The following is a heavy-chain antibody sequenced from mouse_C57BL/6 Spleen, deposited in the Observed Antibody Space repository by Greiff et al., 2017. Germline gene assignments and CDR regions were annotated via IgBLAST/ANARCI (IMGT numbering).Heavy chain of an antibody. CDR1: GYTFTDYY. CDR3: ARLLGRGYFDV. D-gene: IGHD4-1*01. Sequence: VQLQQSGPELVKPGASVKISCKASGYTFTDYYMNWVKQSHGKSLEWIGDINPNNGGTSYNQKFKGKATLTVDKSSSTAYMELRSLTSEDSAVYYCARLLGRGYFDVWGTGTTVTVSS. V-gene: IGHV1-26*01. CDR2: INPNNGGT. J-gene: IGHJ1*03.